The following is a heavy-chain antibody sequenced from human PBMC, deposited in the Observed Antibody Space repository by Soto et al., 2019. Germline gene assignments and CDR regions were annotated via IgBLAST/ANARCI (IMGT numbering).Heavy chain of an antibody. Sequence: GXSVKVSCKASGGTFSSYAISWVRQAPGQRLEWMGGIIPLFGTANYAQKFQGRVTITADKSTSTAYMELSSLRSEDTAAYYCARDHSKGTDTNFDYWGQGTLVTVSS. V-gene: IGHV1-69*06. J-gene: IGHJ4*02. CDR1: GGTFSSYA. D-gene: IGHD5-18*01. CDR3: ARDHSKGTDTNFDY. CDR2: IIPLFGTA.